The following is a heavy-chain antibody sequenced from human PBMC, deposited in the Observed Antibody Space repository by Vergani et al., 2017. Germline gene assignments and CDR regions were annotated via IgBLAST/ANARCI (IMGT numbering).Heavy chain of an antibody. CDR1: GFTFSSYA. Sequence: QVQLVESGGGVVQPGRSLRLSCAASGFTFSSYAMHWVRQAPGKGLEWVAVISYDGSNKYYADSVKGRFTISRDNSKNTLYLQMNSLRAEDTAVYYCARDPLYYYDSSGGFDYWGQGTLVTVSS. V-gene: IGHV3-30*07. CDR3: ARDPLYYYDSSGGFDY. J-gene: IGHJ4*02. CDR2: ISYDGSNK. D-gene: IGHD3-22*01.